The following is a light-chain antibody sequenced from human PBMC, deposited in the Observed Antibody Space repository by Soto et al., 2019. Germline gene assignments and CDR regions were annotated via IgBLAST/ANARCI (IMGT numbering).Light chain of an antibody. CDR3: SSYTTSSTLV. CDR2: EVS. V-gene: IGLV2-14*01. Sequence: TQPASVSGSPGQSITISCTGTNSDVGGYNSVSWYQQHPGKAPKLMIYEVSNRPSGVSNRFSGSKSGNTASLTISGLQAEDEADYYCSSYTTSSTLVFGTGTKVTVL. J-gene: IGLJ1*01. CDR1: NSDVGGYNS.